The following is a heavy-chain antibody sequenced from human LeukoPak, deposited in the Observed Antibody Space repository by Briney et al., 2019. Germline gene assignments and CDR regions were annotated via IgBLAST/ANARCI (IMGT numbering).Heavy chain of an antibody. CDR3: ARDPVGQHHAFDI. V-gene: IGHV4-38-2*02. J-gene: IGHJ3*02. Sequence: SETLSLTCAASGYSISSGYYWGWIRQPPGKGLEWIGSIYHSGSTYYNPSLKSRVTISVDTSKNQFSLKLSSVTAADTAVYYCARDPVGQHHAFDIWGQGTMVTVSS. CDR2: IYHSGST. D-gene: IGHD6-13*01. CDR1: GYSISSGYY.